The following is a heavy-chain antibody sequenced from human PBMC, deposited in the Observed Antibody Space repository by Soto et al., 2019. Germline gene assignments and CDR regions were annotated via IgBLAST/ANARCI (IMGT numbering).Heavy chain of an antibody. CDR3: ARGRYGDY. CDR1: GYAFTTYG. CDR2: ISAHNGNT. J-gene: IGHJ4*02. D-gene: IGHD1-1*01. Sequence: QVHLVQSGAEVKKPGASVKVSCQASGYAFTTYGITWVRQAPGQGLAWMGWISAHNGNTNYAQKLQGRVTVTRDTSTSPAYMELRSLRSDDTAVYYCARGRYGDYWGQGALVTVSS. V-gene: IGHV1-18*01.